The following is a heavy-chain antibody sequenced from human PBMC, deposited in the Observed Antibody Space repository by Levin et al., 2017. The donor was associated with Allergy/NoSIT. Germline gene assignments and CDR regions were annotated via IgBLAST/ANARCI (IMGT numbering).Heavy chain of an antibody. CDR3: ARGFPSGIAGRPPYWYFDL. Sequence: PSQTLSLTCTVSGGSVSSAGYYWSWIRQPPGKGLEWIGYIYYSGTTGYNPSLKSRVTVSVDTSKNQFSLNLRSVTAADTAIYYWARGFPSGIAGRPPYWYFDLWGRGTLISVSS. V-gene: IGHV4-61*08. CDR1: GGSVSSAGYY. J-gene: IGHJ2*01. CDR2: IYYSGTT. D-gene: IGHD6-6*01.